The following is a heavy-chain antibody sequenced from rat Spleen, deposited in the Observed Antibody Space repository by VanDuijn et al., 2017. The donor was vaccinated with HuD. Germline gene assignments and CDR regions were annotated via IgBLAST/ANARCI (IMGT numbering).Heavy chain of an antibody. CDR2: ISYDGSST. CDR1: GFTFSDYY. D-gene: IGHD4-4*01. CDR3: VQWNSRYFTY. Sequence: EVQLVESGGGLVQPGNSLKLSCAASGFTFSDYYMAWVRQAPTKGLEWVATISYDGSSTYYRDSVKGRFTISRDNAKNTLYLEMDSLRADDTAAYYCVQWNSRYFTYWGQGVMVTVSS. V-gene: IGHV5S10*01. J-gene: IGHJ2*01.